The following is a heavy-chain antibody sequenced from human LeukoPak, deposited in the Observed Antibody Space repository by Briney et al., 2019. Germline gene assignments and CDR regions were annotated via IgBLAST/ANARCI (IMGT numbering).Heavy chain of an antibody. D-gene: IGHD1-26*01. J-gene: IGHJ4*02. V-gene: IGHV3-53*01. CDR2: IYSGGST. CDR1: GFTVSSKY. Sequence: GGSLRLSCAASGFTVSSKYMNWVRQAPGKGLEWVSVIYSGGSTYYADSVKGRFTISRDNSKNTLYLQMNSLRAEDTAVYYCARGSSGNTGFDYWGQGTLVTVSS. CDR3: ARGSSGNTGFDY.